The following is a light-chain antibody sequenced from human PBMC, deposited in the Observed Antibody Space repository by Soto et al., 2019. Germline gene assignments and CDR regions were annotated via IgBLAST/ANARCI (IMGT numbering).Light chain of an antibody. V-gene: IGKV3-20*01. CDR1: QSVSSSY. Sequence: DIVLTQSPRTLSLSPGERATVFCMASQSVSSSYLAWYQQKPGQAPRLLIYGASSRATGIPDRFSGSGSGTDFTLTISRVEPEDLAVYHCQHYGRSPDTFGQGTKLEIK. J-gene: IGKJ2*01. CDR2: GAS. CDR3: QHYGRSPDT.